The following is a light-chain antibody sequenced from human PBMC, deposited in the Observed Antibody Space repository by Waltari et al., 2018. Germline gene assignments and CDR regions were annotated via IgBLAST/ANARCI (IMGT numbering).Light chain of an antibody. CDR3: QQSYSSPRT. Sequence: DIQMTQSPSSLSASVGDRVTITCRASQSISTYLNWYQQKPGKAPKLLICAASILQSGVPSRFSGSGSGTDFTLTISSLQPEDFATFYCQQSYSSPRTFGQGP. J-gene: IGKJ1*01. CDR2: AAS. V-gene: IGKV1-39*01. CDR1: QSISTY.